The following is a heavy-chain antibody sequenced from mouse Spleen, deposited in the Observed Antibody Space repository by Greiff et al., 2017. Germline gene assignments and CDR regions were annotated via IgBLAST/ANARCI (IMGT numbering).Heavy chain of an antibody. CDR1: GFSLTNYG. V-gene: IGHV2-2*01. CDR3: ARNGDYYGSSLPY. Sequence: VHLVESGPGLVQPSQSLSITCTVSGFSLTNYGVHWVRQSPGKGLEWLGVIWSGGSTDYNAAFISRLSISKDNSKSQVFFKMNSLQADDTAIYYCARNGDYYGSSLPYWGQGTLVTVSA. CDR2: IWSGGST. J-gene: IGHJ3*01. D-gene: IGHD1-1*01.